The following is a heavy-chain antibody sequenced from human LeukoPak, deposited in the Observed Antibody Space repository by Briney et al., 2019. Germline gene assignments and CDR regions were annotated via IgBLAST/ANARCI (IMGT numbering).Heavy chain of an antibody. V-gene: IGHV1-18*01. D-gene: IGHD2-8*01. CDR2: ISTYNANT. Sequence: ASVKVSCKASGYSFTSYGIIWVRQAPGQGLEWMGWISTYNANTNYALKLQGRVTLTTDTSTSTAYMELKSLRSDDTAVYYCAREECSIGVCYPSGYWGQGTLVTVSS. CDR3: AREECSIGVCYPSGY. CDR1: GYSFTSYG. J-gene: IGHJ4*02.